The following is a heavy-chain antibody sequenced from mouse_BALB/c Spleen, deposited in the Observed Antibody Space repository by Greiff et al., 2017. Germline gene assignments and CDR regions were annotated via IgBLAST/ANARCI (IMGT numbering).Heavy chain of an antibody. CDR3: ARWDTTIDY. CDR1: GYTFTDYY. V-gene: IGHV1-77*01. D-gene: IGHD1-1*01. J-gene: IGHJ2*01. CDR2: IYPGSGNT. Sequence: QVQLKESGAELARPGASVKLSCKASGYTFTDYYINWVKQRTGQGLEWIGEIYPGSGNTYYNEKFKGKATLTADKSSSTAYMQLSSLTSEDSAVYFCARWDTTIDYWGQGTTLTVSS.